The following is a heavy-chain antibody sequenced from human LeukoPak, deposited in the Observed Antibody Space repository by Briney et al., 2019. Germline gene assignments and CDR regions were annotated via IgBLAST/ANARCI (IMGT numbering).Heavy chain of an antibody. Sequence: PGGSLRLSCAASGFTFSTYAMSWVRQAPGKGLEWVSLISGSGGSTHYADSVKGRFTISRDNGKNTLSLQMSSLRAEDTALYYCAKERLTTTTFDSWGRGTLVTVSS. CDR1: GFTFSTYA. D-gene: IGHD4-11*01. V-gene: IGHV3-23*01. CDR2: ISGSGGST. CDR3: AKERLTTTTFDS. J-gene: IGHJ4*02.